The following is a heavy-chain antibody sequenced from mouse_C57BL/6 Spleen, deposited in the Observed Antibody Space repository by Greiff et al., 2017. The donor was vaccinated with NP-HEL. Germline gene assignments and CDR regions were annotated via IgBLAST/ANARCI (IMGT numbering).Heavy chain of an antibody. CDR1: GYTFTSYW. CDR3: ARSERYYDGSSFY. Sequence: VQLQQPGAELVRPGTSVKLSCKASGYTFTSYWMHWVKQRPGQGLEWIGVIDPSDSYTNYNQKFKGKATLTVDTSSSTAYMQLSSLTSEDSAVYYCARSERYYDGSSFYWGQGTTLTVSS. CDR2: IDPSDSYT. V-gene: IGHV1-59*01. J-gene: IGHJ2*01. D-gene: IGHD1-1*01.